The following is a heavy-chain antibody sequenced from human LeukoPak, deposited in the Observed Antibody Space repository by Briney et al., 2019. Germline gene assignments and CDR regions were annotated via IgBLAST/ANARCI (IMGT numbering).Heavy chain of an antibody. D-gene: IGHD1-26*01. Sequence: GGSLRLSCAASGFTFRSYWMSWVRQAPGKGLEWVAKIKEDGSQKYYVDSVKGRFTISRDKAKNSLYLQMNSLRAEDTAVYYCAKDEVGGHFEYWGQGTLVTVSS. CDR3: AKDEVGGHFEY. CDR2: IKEDGSQK. CDR1: GFTFRSYW. J-gene: IGHJ4*02. V-gene: IGHV3-7*01.